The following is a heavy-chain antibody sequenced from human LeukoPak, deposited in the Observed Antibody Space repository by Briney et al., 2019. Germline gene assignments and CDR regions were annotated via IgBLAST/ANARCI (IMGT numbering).Heavy chain of an antibody. V-gene: IGHV1-18*01. CDR1: GYTFTSYG. D-gene: IGHD6-13*01. J-gene: IGHJ5*02. Sequence: ASVKVSCKASGYTFTSYGISWVRQAPGQGLEWMGWVSAYNGNTNYAQKLQGRVTMTTDTSTNTAYMELRSLRSDDTAVYYCARVNRPSSSWYRHSPLNWFDPWGQGTLVTVSS. CDR3: ARVNRPSSSWYRHSPLNWFDP. CDR2: VSAYNGNT.